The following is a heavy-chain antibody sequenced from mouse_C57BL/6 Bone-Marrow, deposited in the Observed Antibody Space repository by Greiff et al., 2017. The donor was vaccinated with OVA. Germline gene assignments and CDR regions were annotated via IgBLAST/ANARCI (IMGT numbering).Heavy chain of an antibody. Sequence: EVQGVESGGGLVKPGGSLKLSCAASGFTFSSYAMSWVRQTPEKRLEWVATISDGGSYTYYPDNVKGRFTISRDNAKNNLYLQMSHLKSEDTAMYYCARAPTTVVSYWYFDVWGTGTTVTVSS. V-gene: IGHV5-4*01. CDR2: ISDGGSYT. D-gene: IGHD1-1*01. CDR1: GFTFSSYA. J-gene: IGHJ1*03. CDR3: ARAPTTVVSYWYFDV.